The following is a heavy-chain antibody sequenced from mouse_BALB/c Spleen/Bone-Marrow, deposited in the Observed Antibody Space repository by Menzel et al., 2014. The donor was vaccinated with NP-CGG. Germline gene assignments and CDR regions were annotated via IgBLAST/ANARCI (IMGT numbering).Heavy chain of an antibody. CDR1: GYTFTSYY. Sequence: VQVVESGPELVKPGASVKMSCKASGYTFTSYYIHWVKQRPGQGLEWIGWIYPGDGSTKYNEKFKGKTTLTADKSSSTAYMLLSSLTSEDSAIYFCARTDSSGSWFAYWGQRTLVTVSA. CDR3: ARTDSSGSWFAY. J-gene: IGHJ3*01. V-gene: IGHV1S56*01. CDR2: IYPGDGST. D-gene: IGHD3-2*01.